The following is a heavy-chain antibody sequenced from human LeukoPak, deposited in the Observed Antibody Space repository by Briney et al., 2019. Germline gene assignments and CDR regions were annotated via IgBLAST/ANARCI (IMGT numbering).Heavy chain of an antibody. CDR2: INHSGST. V-gene: IGHV4-34*01. Sequence: PSETLSLTCAVYGGSFSGYYWSWIRQPPGKGLEWIGEINHSGSTNYNPSLKSRVTISVDTSKNQFSLKLSSVTAADTAVYHCASSGYGDLDYWGQGTLVTLSS. D-gene: IGHD4-17*01. CDR3: ASSGYGDLDY. J-gene: IGHJ4*02. CDR1: GGSFSGYY.